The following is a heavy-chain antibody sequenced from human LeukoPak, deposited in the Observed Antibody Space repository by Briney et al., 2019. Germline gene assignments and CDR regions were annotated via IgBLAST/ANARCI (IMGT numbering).Heavy chain of an antibody. CDR1: GYTFTSYG. J-gene: IGHJ3*02. CDR3: ARAEVGIQLWSDAFDI. CDR2: ISAYNGNT. D-gene: IGHD5-18*01. V-gene: IGHV1-18*01. Sequence: ASVKVSCKASGYTFTSYGISWVRQAPGQGLEWMGWISAYNGNTNYAQKLQGRVTMATDTSTSTAYMELRSLRSDDTAVYYCARAEVGIQLWSDAFDIWGQGTMVTVSS.